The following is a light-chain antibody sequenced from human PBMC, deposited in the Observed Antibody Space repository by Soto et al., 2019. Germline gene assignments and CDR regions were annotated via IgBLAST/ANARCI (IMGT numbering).Light chain of an antibody. Sequence: EIVMTQSAATLSVSPGERATLSSRASQSVGSDLACYQQKPGQAPRLVIYDIFTRATCVPTRISGSGSGTEFTLTISSLQSEDFAVDYCQQYNSWPLTFGGGTKVDSK. CDR3: QQYNSWPLT. CDR2: DIF. V-gene: IGKV3D-15*01. CDR1: QSVGSD. J-gene: IGKJ4*01.